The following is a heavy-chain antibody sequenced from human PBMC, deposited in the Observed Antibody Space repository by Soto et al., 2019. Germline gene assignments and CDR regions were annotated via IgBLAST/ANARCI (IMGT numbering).Heavy chain of an antibody. CDR2: IFHTGTP. Sequence: SETLSLTCTVSGGSISPYYWSWIRHPPGGGLEWIGYIFHTGTPRYSPSLESRVTMSVDSSKNQVYLKLTSVTAADTAVYFCAREASVGTSPFSNSGCYGYSDYWGTGALVTVSS. V-gene: IGHV4-59*01. D-gene: IGHD6-19*01. CDR3: AREASVGTSPFSNSGCYGYSDY. CDR1: GGSISPYY. J-gene: IGHJ4*02.